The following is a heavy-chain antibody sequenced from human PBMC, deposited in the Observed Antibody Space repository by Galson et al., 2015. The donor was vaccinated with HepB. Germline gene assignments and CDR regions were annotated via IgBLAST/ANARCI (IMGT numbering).Heavy chain of an antibody. Sequence: SLRLSCAASGFLFSSHNMNWVRQAPGKGLEWVAYISSSGSIIYYADSVKGRFTISRDNAKKSLYLQMDSLRAEDTAVYFCARAPIRFRHFDLWGRGTLVTVSS. J-gene: IGHJ2*01. V-gene: IGHV3-48*01. CDR2: ISSSGSII. CDR1: GFLFSSHN. CDR3: ARAPIRFRHFDL. D-gene: IGHD3-10*01.